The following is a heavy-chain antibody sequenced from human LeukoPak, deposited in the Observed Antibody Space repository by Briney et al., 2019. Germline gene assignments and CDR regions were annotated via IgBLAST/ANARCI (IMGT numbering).Heavy chain of an antibody. CDR2: FSPGDGET. CDR1: GYSLTELS. Sequence: GASVKVSCKVSGYSLTELSMHWVRQAPGKGLEWVGGFSPGDGETIYAQRFQGRVTMTEAKSTDTAYMELRSLTYEDTAVYYCATRLGEFSSRDAFNTWGQGTMVTVSS. J-gene: IGHJ3*02. D-gene: IGHD3-16*02. V-gene: IGHV1-24*01. CDR3: ATRLGEFSSRDAFNT.